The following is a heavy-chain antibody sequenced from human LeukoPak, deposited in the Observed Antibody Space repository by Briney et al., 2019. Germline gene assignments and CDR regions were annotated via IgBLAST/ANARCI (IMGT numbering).Heavy chain of an antibody. CDR2: IGTAGDT. J-gene: IGHJ4*02. CDR3: ARARCSGGSCYSEFDY. Sequence: GGSLRLSCAASGFTFSNYDMHWVRQATGKGLEWVSAIGTAGDTYYPGSVKGRFTISRENAKNSLYLQMNSLRAGDTAVYSCARARCSGGSCYSEFDYWGQGTLVTVSS. D-gene: IGHD2-15*01. CDR1: GFTFSNYD. V-gene: IGHV3-13*01.